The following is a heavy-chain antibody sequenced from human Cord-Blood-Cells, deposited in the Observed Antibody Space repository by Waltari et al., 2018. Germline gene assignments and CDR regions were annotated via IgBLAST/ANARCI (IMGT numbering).Heavy chain of an antibody. J-gene: IGHJ6*02. Sequence: QVQLVQSGAEVKKPGASVKVSCKVSGYTLTELSMHWVRQAPGKGLEWMGGFDPEDGETIYEKKFQGRVTMTEDTSTDTAYMELSSLRSEDTAVYYCATLCSGVEATTYYYYGMDVWGQGTTVTVSS. CDR1: GYTLTELS. V-gene: IGHV1-24*01. CDR3: ATLCSGVEATTYYYYGMDV. CDR2: FDPEDGET. D-gene: IGHD3-10*02.